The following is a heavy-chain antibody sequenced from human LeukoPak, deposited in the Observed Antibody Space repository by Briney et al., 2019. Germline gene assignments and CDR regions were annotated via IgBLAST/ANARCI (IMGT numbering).Heavy chain of an antibody. J-gene: IGHJ4*02. V-gene: IGHV4-61*02. CDR2: IYTSGST. D-gene: IGHD3-22*01. Sequence: SSETLSLTCTVSGGSISSGSYYWSWIRQPAGKGLEWIGRIYTSGSTNYNPSLESRVTISVDTSKNQFSLKLSSVTAADTAMYYCARNSDFYDSSGYLDYWGQGTLVTVSS. CDR3: ARNSDFYDSSGYLDY. CDR1: GGSISSGSYY.